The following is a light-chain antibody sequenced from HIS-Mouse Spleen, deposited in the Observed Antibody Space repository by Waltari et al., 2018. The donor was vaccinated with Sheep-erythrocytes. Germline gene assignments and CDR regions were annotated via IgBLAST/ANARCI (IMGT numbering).Light chain of an antibody. CDR3: LSADSSGTYYV. Sequence: SYELTQPPSVSVSLGQMARIPCSGEALPKKYAYWYQQKPGQFPVLVICKDSERPSGIPERFSGSSSGTIVTLTISGVQAEDEADYYCLSADSSGTYYVFGTGTKVTVL. V-gene: IGLV3-16*01. CDR1: ALPKKY. J-gene: IGLJ1*01. CDR2: KDS.